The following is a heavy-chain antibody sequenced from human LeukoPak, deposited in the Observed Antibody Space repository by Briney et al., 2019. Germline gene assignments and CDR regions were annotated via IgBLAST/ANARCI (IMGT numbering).Heavy chain of an antibody. J-gene: IGHJ4*02. V-gene: IGHV3-7*01. Sequence: GGSLRLSCAASGFTFSNYWMSWVRQAPGKEMEWVANIKQDGYEKYYVDSVKGRFTISRDNAKNSLYLQMNSLRAEDTAVYYCAREYYYDSSGYFSTPRVRYFDYWGQGTLVTVSS. CDR1: GFTFSNYW. CDR3: AREYYYDSSGYFSTPRVRYFDY. CDR2: IKQDGYEK. D-gene: IGHD3-22*01.